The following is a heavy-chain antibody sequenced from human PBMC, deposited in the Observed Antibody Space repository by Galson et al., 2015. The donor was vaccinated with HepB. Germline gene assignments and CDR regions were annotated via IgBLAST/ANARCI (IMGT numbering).Heavy chain of an antibody. J-gene: IGHJ4*02. V-gene: IGHV3-23*01. CDR2: IYGGGNDP. CDR1: GFTFNRFA. CDR3: AKMDGQVTAYYNFDS. Sequence: SLRLSCAASGFTFNRFAMSWVRQASGKGLEWVSSIYGGGNDPYYADSVKGRFTISRDNSKNTLYLQINSLRAEDTAVYYCAKMDGQVTAYYNFDSWGQGTLVTVSS. D-gene: IGHD3-9*01.